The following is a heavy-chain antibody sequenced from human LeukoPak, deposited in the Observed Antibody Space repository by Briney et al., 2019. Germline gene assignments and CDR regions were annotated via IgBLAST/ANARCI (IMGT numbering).Heavy chain of an antibody. CDR3: ARDSHGDTAMAFTS. CDR2: IYSGGST. D-gene: IGHD5-18*01. V-gene: IGHV3-53*04. CDR1: GFTVSSNY. Sequence: GGPLRLSCAASGFTVSSNYMSWVRQAPGKGLEWVSVIYSGGSTYYADSVKGRFTISRHNSKNTLYLQMNSLRAEDTAVYYCARDSHGDTAMAFTSWGQGTLVTVSS. J-gene: IGHJ4*02.